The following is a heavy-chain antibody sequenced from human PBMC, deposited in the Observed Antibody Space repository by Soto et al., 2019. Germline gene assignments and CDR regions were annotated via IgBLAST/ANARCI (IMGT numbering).Heavy chain of an antibody. CDR3: ARVGVAPYYYYGMDV. CDR2: ISSYNGDT. D-gene: IGHD5-12*01. V-gene: IGHV1-18*01. J-gene: IGHJ6*02. Sequence: QVQLVQSGAEVKKPGASVKVSCKASGYTFTRSGISWVRQAPGQGPEWMGWISSYNGDTNYAQTFQGRVTMTTDTSTSTPHMELRSLRSDDTAVYYCARVGVAPYYYYGMDVWGQGTPVTVSS. CDR1: GYTFTRSG.